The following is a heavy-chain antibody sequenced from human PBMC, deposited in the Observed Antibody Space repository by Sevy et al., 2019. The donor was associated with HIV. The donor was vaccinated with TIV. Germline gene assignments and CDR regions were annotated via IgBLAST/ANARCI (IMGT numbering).Heavy chain of an antibody. Sequence: GGSLRLSCAASGFTFSSYAMSWVRQAPGKGLEWVSAISGSGGSTYYADSGKGRFTISRDNSKNRLYLQMNSLRAEDTAVYYCAKVDGGDYDFWSGYYYFDYWGQGTLVTVSS. CDR3: AKVDGGDYDFWSGYYYFDY. D-gene: IGHD3-3*01. V-gene: IGHV3-23*01. J-gene: IGHJ4*02. CDR1: GFTFSSYA. CDR2: ISGSGGST.